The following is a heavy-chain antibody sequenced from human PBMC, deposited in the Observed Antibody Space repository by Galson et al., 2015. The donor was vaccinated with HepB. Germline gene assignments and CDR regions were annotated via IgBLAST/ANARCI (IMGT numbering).Heavy chain of an antibody. D-gene: IGHD2-15*01. CDR2: ISSSSSTI. Sequence: SLRLSCAASGFTFSSYSMNWVRQAPGKGLEWVSYISSSSSTIYYADSVKGRFTISRDNAKNSLYLQMNSLGAEDTAVYYCARDQDIVVVVAEYYFDYWGPGTLVTVSS. CDR1: GFTFSSYS. V-gene: IGHV3-48*01. CDR3: ARDQDIVVVVAEYYFDY. J-gene: IGHJ4*02.